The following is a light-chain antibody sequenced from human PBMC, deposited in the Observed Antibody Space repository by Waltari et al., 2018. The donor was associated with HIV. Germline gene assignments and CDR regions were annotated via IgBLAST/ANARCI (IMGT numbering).Light chain of an antibody. CDR1: QSVSSNY. CDR2: GAS. CDR3: QQYGSSPYT. V-gene: IGKV3-20*01. J-gene: IGKJ2*01. Sequence: EIVLTQSPDTLSLSPGERATLSCRASQSVSSNYLAWYQQKPGQAPRLLIYGASSRPTGIPDRFSGSGSGTDFTLTISRLEPEDFAVYYCQQYGSSPYTFGQGTKLEIK.